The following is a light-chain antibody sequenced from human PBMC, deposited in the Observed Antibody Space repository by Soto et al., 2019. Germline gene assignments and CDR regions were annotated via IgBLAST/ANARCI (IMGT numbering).Light chain of an antibody. V-gene: IGKV1-27*01. CDR2: ATS. Sequence: DIQMTQSPSSLSASVGDRVTITCRASQGMKNYLAWYQQKPGKVPKVLIYATSTLQSGVPSRFSGSGSGTDFTLTISSLQPEDVATYYCQKYNSALETFGPGTKVDIK. CDR3: QKYNSALET. J-gene: IGKJ3*01. CDR1: QGMKNY.